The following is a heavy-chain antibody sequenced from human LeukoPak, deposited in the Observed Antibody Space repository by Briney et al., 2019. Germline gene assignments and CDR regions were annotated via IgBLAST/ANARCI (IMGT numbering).Heavy chain of an antibody. V-gene: IGHV3-33*01. CDR3: AREDPYYYGMDV. J-gene: IGHJ6*02. CDR1: GFTFSSYG. Sequence: GGSLRLSCAASGFTFSSYGMHWVRQAPGKGLEWVAVIWYDGSNKYYADSVKGRFTISRDNTKNTLYLQMNSLRAEDTAVYYCAREDPYYYGMDVWGQGTTVTVSS. CDR2: IWYDGSNK.